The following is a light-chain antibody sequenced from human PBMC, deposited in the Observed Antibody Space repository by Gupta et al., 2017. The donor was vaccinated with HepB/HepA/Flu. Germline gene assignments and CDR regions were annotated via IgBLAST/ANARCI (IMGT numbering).Light chain of an antibody. Sequence: QSALTQPASVSGSPGQSIPISCTGTSSDVGSYNLVSWYQQHPGKAPKLMIYEVSKRPSGVSNRFPGSKSGNTASLTISGLQAEDEADYYCCSYAGSSTFEGVVFGGGTKLTVL. CDR2: EVS. V-gene: IGLV2-23*02. CDR1: SSDVGSYNL. CDR3: CSYAGSSTFEGVV. J-gene: IGLJ2*01.